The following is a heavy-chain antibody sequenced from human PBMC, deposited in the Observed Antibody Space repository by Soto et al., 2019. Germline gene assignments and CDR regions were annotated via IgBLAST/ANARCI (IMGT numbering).Heavy chain of an antibody. D-gene: IGHD4-17*01. CDR3: ARHDYGDYNWFDP. Sequence: SETLSLTCTVSGGSISSYYWSWIRQPPGKGLEWIGYIYYSGSTNYNPSLKSRVTISVDKSKNQFSLKLSSVTAADTAVYYCARHDYGDYNWFDPWGQGTLVTVSS. CDR2: IYYSGST. CDR1: GGSISSYY. J-gene: IGHJ5*02. V-gene: IGHV4-59*08.